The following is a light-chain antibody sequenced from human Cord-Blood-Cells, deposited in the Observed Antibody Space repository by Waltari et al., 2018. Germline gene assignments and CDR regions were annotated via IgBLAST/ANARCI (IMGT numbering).Light chain of an antibody. CDR2: GAS. CDR3: QQYGSSPPWT. J-gene: IGKJ1*01. CDR1: QSVSSSY. V-gene: IGKV3-20*01. Sequence: EIVLTQSPGTLSLSPGARATLSCRASQSVSSSYLAWYQQKPGQAPRLLIYGASSRATGIPDRFSGSGSGTDFTLTISRLEPEDLAVYYCQQYGSSPPWTFGQGTKVEIK.